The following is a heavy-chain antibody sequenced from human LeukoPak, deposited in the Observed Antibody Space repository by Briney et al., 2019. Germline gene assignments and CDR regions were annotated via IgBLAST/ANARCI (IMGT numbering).Heavy chain of an antibody. CDR1: GGSISSYY. Sequence: SETLSLTRTVSGGSISSYYWSWIRQPPGKGLEWIGYIYYSGSTNYNPSLKSRVTISVDTSKNQFSLKLSSVTAADTAVYYCARAYNDFWSGSLLNWGQGTLVTVSS. V-gene: IGHV4-59*01. CDR3: ARAYNDFWSGSLLN. D-gene: IGHD3-3*01. CDR2: IYYSGST. J-gene: IGHJ4*02.